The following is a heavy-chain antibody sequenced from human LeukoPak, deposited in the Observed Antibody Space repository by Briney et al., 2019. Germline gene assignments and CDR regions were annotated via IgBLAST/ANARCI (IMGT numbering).Heavy chain of an antibody. CDR2: IYYSGST. V-gene: IGHV4-39*01. CDR1: GFTFSTYSMN. Sequence: GSLRLSCAGSGFTFSTYSMNWVRQAPGKGLEWIGSIYYSGSTYYNPSLKSRVTISVDTSKNQFSLKLSSVTAADTAVYYCVRHVVVVPAASFDYWGQGTLVTVSS. CDR3: VRHVVVVPAASFDY. D-gene: IGHD2-2*01. J-gene: IGHJ4*02.